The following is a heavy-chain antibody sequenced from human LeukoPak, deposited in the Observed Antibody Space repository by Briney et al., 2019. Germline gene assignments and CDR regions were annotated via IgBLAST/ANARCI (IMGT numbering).Heavy chain of an antibody. Sequence: GESLKISCKGSGYSFTSYWNGWVRQMPGKGLEWMGIIYPGDSDTRYSPSFQGQVTISADKSISTAYLQWSSLKASDTAMYYCARPVGYCSGGSCYPFWFDPWGQGTLVTVSS. CDR1: GYSFTSYW. J-gene: IGHJ5*02. V-gene: IGHV5-51*01. CDR2: IYPGDSDT. D-gene: IGHD2-15*01. CDR3: ARPVGYCSGGSCYPFWFDP.